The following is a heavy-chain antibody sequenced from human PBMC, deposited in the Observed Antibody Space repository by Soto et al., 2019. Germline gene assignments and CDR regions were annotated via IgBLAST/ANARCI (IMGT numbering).Heavy chain of an antibody. J-gene: IGHJ4*02. CDR1: GFAFGSYW. D-gene: IGHD1-1*01. Sequence: EVKLVESGGGLVQPGGSLRLSCAASGFAFGSYWMHWVRQAPGKGLVWVSRISQDGTIATQADSVKGRFTISRDNAKNTLYLQMNSLRADDTAVYYCLRDQRHWNEFADQWGQGTLVTVSS. CDR3: LRDQRHWNEFADQ. CDR2: ISQDGTIA. V-gene: IGHV3-74*01.